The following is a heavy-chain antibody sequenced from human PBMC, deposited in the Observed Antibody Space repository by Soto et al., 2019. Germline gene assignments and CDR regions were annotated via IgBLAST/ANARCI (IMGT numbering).Heavy chain of an antibody. CDR3: ARGGLGYCSGGSCYSAELSRYYYGMDF. CDR1: GGSISSGGYY. V-gene: IGHV4-31*03. D-gene: IGHD2-15*01. J-gene: IGHJ6*02. Sequence: SETLSLTCTVSGGSISSGGYYWSWIRQHPGKGLEWIGYIYYSGATYYNPSLKGRVTISVDTSKNQFSLKLSSVTAADTAVYYCARGGLGYCSGGSCYSAELSRYYYGMDFSGQGTTVTVSS. CDR2: IYYSGAT.